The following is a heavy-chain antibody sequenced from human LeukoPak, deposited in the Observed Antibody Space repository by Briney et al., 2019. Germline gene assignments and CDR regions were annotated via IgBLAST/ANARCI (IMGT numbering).Heavy chain of an antibody. J-gene: IGHJ4*02. CDR3: AKIGGNVVY. Sequence: GGTLRLSCAASGFTFSIHGMNWVRQAPGKGLEWVSGISPGADITYYADSVKGRFTISRDNSKNTLYLQMIRLRAEDTAVYYCAKIGGNVVYWGQGTLVTVSS. D-gene: IGHD4-23*01. CDR1: GFTFSIHG. V-gene: IGHV3-23*01. CDR2: ISPGADIT.